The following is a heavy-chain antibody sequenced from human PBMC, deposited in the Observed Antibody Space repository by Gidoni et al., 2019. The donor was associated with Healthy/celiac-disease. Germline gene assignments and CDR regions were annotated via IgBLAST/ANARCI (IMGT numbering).Heavy chain of an antibody. V-gene: IGHV3-53*01. CDR3: ARYIAAAGQGLSDN. J-gene: IGHJ4*02. Sequence: EVQLVESGGGLIQPGGSLRLSCAASGFTFSSNYMSWVRQAPGKGLEWVSVSYSGGSAYYADSVNGRFTIDRDNSKNMLKLQLNSLSAEDSSLYYCARYIAAAGQGLSDNWGQGTLVTVSS. CDR2: SYSGGSA. CDR1: GFTFSSNY. D-gene: IGHD6-13*01.